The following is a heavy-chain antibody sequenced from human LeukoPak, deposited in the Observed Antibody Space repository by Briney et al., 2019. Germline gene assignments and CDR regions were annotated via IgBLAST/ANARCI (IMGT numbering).Heavy chain of an antibody. CDR2: ISGSGGST. Sequence: PGGSLRLSCAASGFTFSSYGMSWVRQAPGKGLEWVSAISGSGGSTYYADSVKGRFTISRDNSKNTLYLQMNSLRAEDTAVYYCAKDAVSGYDILTGYHLAGYYFDYWGQGTLVTVSS. D-gene: IGHD3-9*01. CDR1: GFTFSSYG. V-gene: IGHV3-23*01. CDR3: AKDAVSGYDILTGYHLAGYYFDY. J-gene: IGHJ4*02.